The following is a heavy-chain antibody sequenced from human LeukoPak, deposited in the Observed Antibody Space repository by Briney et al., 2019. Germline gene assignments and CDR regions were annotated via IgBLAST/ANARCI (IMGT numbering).Heavy chain of an antibody. D-gene: IGHD1-26*01. CDR1: GYTLTELS. CDR2: FDPEDGET. J-gene: IGHJ4*02. V-gene: IGHV1-24*01. CDR3: ATDRGSSVLFDY. Sequence: ASVKVSCKVSGYTLTELSMHWVRQAPGKGLEWMGGFDPEDGETIYAQKFQGRVTMTEDTSTDTAYMELSSLRSEDTAVYYCATDRGSSVLFDYWGQGTLVTVSS.